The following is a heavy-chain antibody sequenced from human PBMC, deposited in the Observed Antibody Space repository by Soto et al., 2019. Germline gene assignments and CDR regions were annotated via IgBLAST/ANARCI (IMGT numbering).Heavy chain of an antibody. CDR3: AGWVSATDFDS. J-gene: IGHJ4*02. CDR2: MNPNNGDT. CDR1: GYTFSSFE. D-gene: IGHD2-8*01. V-gene: IGHV1-8*01. Sequence: QVRLVQSGAEVKKPGASVKVSCKASGYTFSSFEIHWVRQAAGQGLEWMGWMNPNNGDTGHAQKFQGRVTMTRNTSISTAFMELRSLRSEDTAMFYCAGWVSATDFDSWGQGTLVTVSS.